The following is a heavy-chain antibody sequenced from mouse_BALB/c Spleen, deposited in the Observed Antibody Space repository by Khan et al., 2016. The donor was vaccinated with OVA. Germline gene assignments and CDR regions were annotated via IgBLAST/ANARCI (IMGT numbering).Heavy chain of an antibody. V-gene: IGHV3-2*02. D-gene: IGHD2-13*01. Sequence: VQLKESGPGLVKPSQSLSLTCTVTGYSITSDYAWNWIRQFPGNKLEWMGYISSTGSTSYNPSLKSRISITRDTSKNQFFLHLNSVTTEDTATXYGARSLYYSDAYAMDYWGQGTSVTVSS. J-gene: IGHJ4*01. CDR3: ARSLYYSDAYAMDY. CDR1: GYSITSDYA. CDR2: ISSTGST.